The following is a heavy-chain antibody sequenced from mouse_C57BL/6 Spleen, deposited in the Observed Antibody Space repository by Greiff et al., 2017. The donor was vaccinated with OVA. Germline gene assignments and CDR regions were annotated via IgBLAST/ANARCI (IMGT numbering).Heavy chain of an antibody. Sequence: QVQLQQSGPELVKPGASVKISCKASGYAFSSSWMNWVKQRPGKGLEWIGRIYPGDGDTNYNGKFKGKATLTADKSSSTAYMQLSSRTSEASAVYVCDRSAAQASYYYAMDYWGQGTSVTVSS. D-gene: IGHD3-2*02. CDR1: GYAFSSSW. CDR3: DRSAAQASYYYAMDY. CDR2: IYPGDGDT. V-gene: IGHV1-82*01. J-gene: IGHJ4*01.